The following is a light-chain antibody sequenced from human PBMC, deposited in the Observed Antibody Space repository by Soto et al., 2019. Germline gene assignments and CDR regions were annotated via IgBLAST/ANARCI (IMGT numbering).Light chain of an antibody. Sequence: DIQMTQSPSTLSASVGDRVTITCRASQSSSSWLAWYQQKPVKAPKLLIYDASSLESGIPSRFRGSGSGTEFTLSISSLQPDDFATDYCQQYNSYRTFGQGTKVEIK. CDR2: DAS. CDR1: QSSSSW. CDR3: QQYNSYRT. J-gene: IGKJ1*01. V-gene: IGKV1-5*01.